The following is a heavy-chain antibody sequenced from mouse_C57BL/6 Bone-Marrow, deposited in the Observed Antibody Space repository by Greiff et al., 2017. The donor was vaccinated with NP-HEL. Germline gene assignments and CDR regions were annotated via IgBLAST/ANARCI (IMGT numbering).Heavy chain of an antibody. J-gene: IGHJ2*01. V-gene: IGHV1-82*01. CDR3: ARNYYGRPYYFDY. Sequence: QVQLKQSGPELVKPGASVKISCKASGYAFSSSWMNWVKQRPGKGLEWIGRIYPGDGDTNYNGKFKGKATLTADKSSSTAYMQLSSLTSEDSAVYFCARNYYGRPYYFDYWGQGTTLTVSS. CDR2: IYPGDGDT. CDR1: GYAFSSSW. D-gene: IGHD1-1*01.